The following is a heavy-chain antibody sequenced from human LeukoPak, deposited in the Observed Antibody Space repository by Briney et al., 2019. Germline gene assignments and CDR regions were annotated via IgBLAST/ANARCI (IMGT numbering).Heavy chain of an antibody. J-gene: IGHJ4*02. CDR1: AFTFSSYG. CDR2: ISANGGNT. V-gene: IGHV3-64*01. CDR3: ARGTNYCPDY. D-gene: IGHD5-24*01. Sequence: GGSLRLSCAASAFTFSSYGMHWVRQAPGKGLEYVSSISANGGNTYYANSVKGRFTISRDNSKNTLFLQMGSLRAEDTAVYYCARGTNYCPDYWGQGTLVTVSS.